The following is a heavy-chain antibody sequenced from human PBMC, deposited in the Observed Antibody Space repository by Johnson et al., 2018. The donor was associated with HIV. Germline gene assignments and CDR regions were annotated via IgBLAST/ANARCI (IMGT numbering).Heavy chain of an antibody. CDR3: ARDGAMDYNVWSGRYVFDI. D-gene: IGHD3-3*01. Sequence: VQLVESGGGLVQPGGSLRLSCAASGFTFSSYWMHWVRQAPGKGLVWVSRIKSDGNNTTYAGSVKGRFTISRDNAKNTLYLQMNSLRVEDTAVYYCARDGAMDYNVWSGRYVFDIWGQGTMVTVSS. CDR1: GFTFSSYW. CDR2: IKSDGNNT. J-gene: IGHJ3*02. V-gene: IGHV3-74*01.